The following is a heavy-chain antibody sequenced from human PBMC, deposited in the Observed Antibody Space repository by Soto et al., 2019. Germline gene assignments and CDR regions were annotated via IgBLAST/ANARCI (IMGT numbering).Heavy chain of an antibody. CDR3: ARDYDFWSGPTPPYPSPYYYYCMVV. Sequence: ASVNLYCKASGYTFTGYYMHWVRQAPGQGLEWMGWINPNSGGTNYAQKFQGRVTMTRDTSISTAYMELSRLRSDDTAVYYCARDYDFWSGPTPPYPSPYYYYCMVVWGQGITVTVS. D-gene: IGHD3-3*01. J-gene: IGHJ6*02. CDR2: INPNSGGT. CDR1: GYTFTGYY. V-gene: IGHV1-2*02.